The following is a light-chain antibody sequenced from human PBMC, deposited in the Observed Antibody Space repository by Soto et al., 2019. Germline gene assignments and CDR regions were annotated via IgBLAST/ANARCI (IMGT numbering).Light chain of an antibody. CDR2: EVN. Sequence: QSALTQPPSASGSPGQSVTISCTGTSSDVGGYNYVSGYQQHPGKVPKLMVYEVNKRPSGVPDRFSGSKSGNTASLTVSGLQAEDEGDYYCTSYAGGNNVFGTGTKLTVL. CDR3: TSYAGGNNV. J-gene: IGLJ1*01. CDR1: SSDVGGYNY. V-gene: IGLV2-8*01.